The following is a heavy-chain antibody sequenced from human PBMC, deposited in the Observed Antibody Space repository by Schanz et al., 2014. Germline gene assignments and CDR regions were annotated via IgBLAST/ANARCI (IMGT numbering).Heavy chain of an antibody. CDR3: AKDGPGGSGSYSADGGMDV. CDR2: ISGGGGTT. Sequence: EVHLLESGGGLVPPGGSLRLSCAASGFNFSDYAMCWVRQAPGKGLEWVSAISGGGGTTYYTGSVKGRFTISRDKSKSTLYLQMNSLRAEDTAVYYCAKDGPGGSGSYSADGGMDVWGQGTTVTVSS. CDR1: GFNFSDYA. J-gene: IGHJ6*02. V-gene: IGHV3-23*01. D-gene: IGHD3-10*01.